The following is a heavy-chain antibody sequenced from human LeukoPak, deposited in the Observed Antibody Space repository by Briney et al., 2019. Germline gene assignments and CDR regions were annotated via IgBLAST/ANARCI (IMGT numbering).Heavy chain of an antibody. V-gene: IGHV3-23*01. Sequence: GGSLRLSCAASGFTFSGSAMSWVREAPGKGVGWVSAIIGSGGSTYYADSVKGRFTISRDNSKNTLYLQMNSLRAEDTAVYYCARQNDFWSGYYFYWGQGTLVTVSS. CDR3: ARQNDFWSGYYFY. D-gene: IGHD3-3*01. CDR2: IIGSGGST. CDR1: GFTFSGSA. J-gene: IGHJ4*02.